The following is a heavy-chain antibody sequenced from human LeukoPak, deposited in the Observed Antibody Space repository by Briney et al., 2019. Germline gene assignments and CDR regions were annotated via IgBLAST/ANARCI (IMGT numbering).Heavy chain of an antibody. CDR1: GGTFSSYA. V-gene: IGHV1-69*04. CDR3: ARERGTYYYDSSGYYS. J-gene: IGHJ4*02. D-gene: IGHD3-22*01. CDR2: IIPIFGIA. Sequence: ASVKVSCKSSGGTFSSYAISWLRQAPGQGLEWMGRIIPIFGIANYAQKFQGRVTITADKSTSTAYMELSRMRAEDTAVYYCARERGTYYYDSSGYYSWGQGTLVTVSS.